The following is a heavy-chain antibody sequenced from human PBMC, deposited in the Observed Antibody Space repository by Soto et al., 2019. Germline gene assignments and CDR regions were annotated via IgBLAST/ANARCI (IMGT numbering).Heavy chain of an antibody. CDR3: ARANRYCSSTSCYLWFDP. Sequence: SETLSLTCAVYGGSFSGYYWSWVRQPPGKGLEWIGEINHSGSTNYNPSLKSRVTISVDTSKNQFSLKLSSVTAADTAVYYCARANRYCSSTSCYLWFDPWGQGTLVTVSS. CDR1: GGSFSGYY. D-gene: IGHD2-2*01. J-gene: IGHJ5*02. CDR2: INHSGST. V-gene: IGHV4-34*01.